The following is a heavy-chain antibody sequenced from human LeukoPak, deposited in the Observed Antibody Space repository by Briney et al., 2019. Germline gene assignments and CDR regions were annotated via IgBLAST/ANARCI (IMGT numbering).Heavy chain of an antibody. J-gene: IGHJ4*02. CDR1: GFTFGDYA. CDR3: TRVGGRDYSSSWNFDY. D-gene: IGHD6-13*01. Sequence: GGSLRLSCTASGFTFGDYAMSWFRQAPGKGLEWVGFIRSKAYGGTTEYAASVKGRFTISRDDSKSIAYLQMNSLKTEDTAVYYCTRVGGRDYSSSWNFDYWGQGTLVTVSS. CDR2: IRSKAYGGTT. V-gene: IGHV3-49*03.